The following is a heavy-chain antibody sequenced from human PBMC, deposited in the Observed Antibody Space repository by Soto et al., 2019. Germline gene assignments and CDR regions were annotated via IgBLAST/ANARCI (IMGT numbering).Heavy chain of an antibody. V-gene: IGHV1-69*01. J-gene: IGHJ4*02. D-gene: IGHD3-22*01. CDR3: ASVHRGYDSSGYYIDFHY. Sequence: QVQLVQSGAEVKKHGASVNVSCKASGGTFSSYAISWVRQATGQGLEWMGGIIPNFGTANYAQKFQGRVTITADESTRTAYMERSSLRSEDTAMYCLASVHRGYDSSGYYIDFHYCGGGTLVTVSS. CDR1: GGTFSSYA. CDR2: IIPNFGTA.